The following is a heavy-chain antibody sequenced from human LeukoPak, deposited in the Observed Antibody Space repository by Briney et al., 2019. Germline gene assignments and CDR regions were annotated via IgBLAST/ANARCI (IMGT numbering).Heavy chain of an antibody. Sequence: TPGGSLRLSCSASGFSFSDHDMNWVRQAPGKGLEWVSAISGRSSHVYYGESVKGRFTISRDNAKNPLYLQLDSLGVEDTAVYYCGRAFPPLRTSSAGDLWGQGTLVTVSS. J-gene: IGHJ1*01. D-gene: IGHD3-16*01. V-gene: IGHV3-21*01. CDR1: GFSFSDHD. CDR2: ISGRSSHV. CDR3: GRAFPPLRTSSAGDL.